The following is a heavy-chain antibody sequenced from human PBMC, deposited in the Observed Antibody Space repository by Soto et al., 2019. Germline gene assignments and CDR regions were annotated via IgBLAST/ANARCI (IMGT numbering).Heavy chain of an antibody. J-gene: IGHJ3*02. D-gene: IGHD4-17*01. CDR2: ISSSSSYI. CDR1: GFTFSSYS. CDR3: ARDGESTVTRDDAFDI. V-gene: IGHV3-21*01. Sequence: PGGSLRLSCAASGFTFSSYSMNWVRQAPGNGLEWVSSISSSSSYIYYADSVKGRFTISRDNAKNSLYLQMNSLRAEDTAVYYCARDGESTVTRDDAFDIWGQGTMVTVSS.